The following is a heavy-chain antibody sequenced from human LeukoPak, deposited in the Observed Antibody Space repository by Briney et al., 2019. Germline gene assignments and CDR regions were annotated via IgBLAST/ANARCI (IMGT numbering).Heavy chain of an antibody. D-gene: IGHD5-18*01. Sequence: GGSLRLSCAASGFTFSSYWMSWVRQAPGKGLEWVANIKQDGSEKYYVDSVKGRFTISRDNAKNSLYLQMNSLRADDTAVYYCARGGYSYTWPPSYYYGMDVWGQGTTVTASS. CDR3: ARGGYSYTWPPSYYYGMDV. CDR2: IKQDGSEK. J-gene: IGHJ6*02. CDR1: GFTFSSYW. V-gene: IGHV3-7*05.